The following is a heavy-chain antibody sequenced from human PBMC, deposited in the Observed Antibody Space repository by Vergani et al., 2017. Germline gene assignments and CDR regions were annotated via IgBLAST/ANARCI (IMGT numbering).Heavy chain of an antibody. CDR1: GGSFSGYY. CDR3: ARSAGSKGENLVGP. CDR2: INHSGST. Sequence: QVQLQQWGAGLLKPSETLSLTCAVYGGSFSGYYWSWIRQPPGKGLEWIGEINHSGSTNYNPSLKSRVTISVDPSKNQFSLKLSPVTAAATAGYYRARSAGSKGENLVGPRGQGTLGTGSS. V-gene: IGHV4-34*01. D-gene: IGHD1-26*01. J-gene: IGHJ5*02.